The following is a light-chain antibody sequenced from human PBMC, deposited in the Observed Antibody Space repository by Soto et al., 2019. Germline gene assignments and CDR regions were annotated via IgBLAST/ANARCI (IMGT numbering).Light chain of an antibody. V-gene: IGLV6-57*04. J-gene: IGLJ2*01. Sequence: NFMLTQPHSVSESPGKTVTISCTRSSGSIASNYVQWYQQRPGSAPTTVIYEDNQRPSGVPDRFSGSIDSSSNSASLTISGLKTEDEADYYWQSCDSSNVVFGGGTKLTVL. CDR2: EDN. CDR3: QSCDSSNVV. CDR1: SGSIASNY.